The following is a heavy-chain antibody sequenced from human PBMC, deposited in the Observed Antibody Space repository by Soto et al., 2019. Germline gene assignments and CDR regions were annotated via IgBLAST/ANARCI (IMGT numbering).Heavy chain of an antibody. CDR3: ARDGYCSSTSCLKGYYGMDV. V-gene: IGHV1-18*01. CDR1: GYTFTSYG. CDR2: ISAYNGNT. Sequence: QVQLVQSGAEVKKPGASVKVSCKASGYTFTSYGISWVRQAPGQGLEWMGWISAYNGNTNYAQKFQGRVTMTTDTSTSTAYMELRSLRSDDTAVYYCARDGYCSSTSCLKGYYGMDVWGQGTTVTVSS. D-gene: IGHD2-2*03. J-gene: IGHJ6*02.